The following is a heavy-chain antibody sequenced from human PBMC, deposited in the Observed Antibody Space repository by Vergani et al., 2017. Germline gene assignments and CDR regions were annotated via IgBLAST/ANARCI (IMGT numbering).Heavy chain of an antibody. J-gene: IGHJ4*02. Sequence: QVQLVQSGAEVMQPGASVKVSCKTSGYIFTSDDIDWVRQAPGKGLEWMGWMNPNSGNTGYSHQFQGRVTITRDNSITTAYMELRGLTTEDTAMYYCARARRTCSAVDCQRYYFDYWGQGTLVTVSS. CDR2: MNPNSGNT. CDR1: GYIFTSDD. D-gene: IGHD3-10*01. V-gene: IGHV1-8*03. CDR3: ARARRTCSAVDCQRYYFDY.